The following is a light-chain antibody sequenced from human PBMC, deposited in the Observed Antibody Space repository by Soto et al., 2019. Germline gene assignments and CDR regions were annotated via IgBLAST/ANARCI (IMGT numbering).Light chain of an antibody. Sequence: DIQMTQSPSTLSASVGDRVTITCRASQTIDSWLAWYQQRPGKPPNLLIYKASTLASGVTSRFSGSGSGTEFTLAINSLQPDDFATYYCQQYHIYSGTFGQGTKVEIK. CDR2: KAS. CDR3: QQYHIYSGT. V-gene: IGKV1-5*03. J-gene: IGKJ1*01. CDR1: QTIDSW.